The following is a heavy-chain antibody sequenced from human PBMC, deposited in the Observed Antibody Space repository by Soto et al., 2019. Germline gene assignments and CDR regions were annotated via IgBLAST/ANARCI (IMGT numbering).Heavy chain of an antibody. CDR1: GGSFKSVSFS. V-gene: IGHV4-61*01. CDR2: VYLTGII. D-gene: IGHD3-3*01. J-gene: IGHJ4*02. Sequence: SETLCRTCTVSGGSFKSVSFSWILIRQPPGKGLDWIGYVYLTGIISYNPSLKSSVSRSMDTSKNQLYLNLDSVKAADTAGYFFARDFAHFDAWCQGIRVTVSS. CDR3: ARDFAHFDA.